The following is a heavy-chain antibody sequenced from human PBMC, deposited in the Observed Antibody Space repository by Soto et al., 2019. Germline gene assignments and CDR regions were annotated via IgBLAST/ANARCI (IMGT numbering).Heavy chain of an antibody. D-gene: IGHD6-13*01. CDR1: GFTFDDYA. V-gene: IGHV3-9*01. Sequence: HPGGSLRLSCAASGFTFDDYAMHWVRQAPGKGLEWVSGISWNSGSIGYADSVKGRFTISRDNAKNSLYLQMNSLRAEDTALYYCAKGTAAGTWRHFDYWGQGTLVTVSS. CDR3: AKGTAAGTWRHFDY. J-gene: IGHJ4*02. CDR2: ISWNSGSI.